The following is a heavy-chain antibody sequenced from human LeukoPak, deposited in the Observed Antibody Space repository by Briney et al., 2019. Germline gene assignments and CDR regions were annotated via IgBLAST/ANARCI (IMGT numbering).Heavy chain of an antibody. CDR3: AKDHGSGRGFDY. CDR2: ISYDGSNK. V-gene: IGHV3-30*18. J-gene: IGHJ4*02. Sequence: GGSLRLSCAASGFTFSNAWMSWVRQAPGKGLEWVAVISYDGSNKYYADSVKGRFTISRDNSKNTVFLQMNSLRAEDTAVYYCAKDHGSGRGFDYWGQGTLVTVSS. CDR1: GFTFSNAW. D-gene: IGHD6-19*01.